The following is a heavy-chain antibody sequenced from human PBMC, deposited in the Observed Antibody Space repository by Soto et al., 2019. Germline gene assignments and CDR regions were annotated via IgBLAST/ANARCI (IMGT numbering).Heavy chain of an antibody. V-gene: IGHV1-24*01. CDR1: GYTLTELS. Sequence: GASVKVSCKVSGYTLTELSMHWVRQAPGKGLEWMGGFDPEDGETIYAQKFQGRVTMTEDTSTDTAYMELSSLRSEDTAVYYCATVFPDYYDSSGYYYYWGQGTLVTVSS. CDR2: FDPEDGET. D-gene: IGHD3-22*01. CDR3: ATVFPDYYDSSGYYYY. J-gene: IGHJ4*02.